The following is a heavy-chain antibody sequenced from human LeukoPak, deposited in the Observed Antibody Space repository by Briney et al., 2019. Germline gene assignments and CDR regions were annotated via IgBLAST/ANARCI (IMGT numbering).Heavy chain of an antibody. J-gene: IGHJ4*02. D-gene: IGHD1-1*01. CDR3: VRGTNDWKGLDY. CDR1: GFAFSDYF. Sequence: GGSLRLSCAASGFAFSDYFMHWVRQSPEKGLVWVSDIHPHGRYAAYADSVRGRFTISRDDAKNTLYLQMNSLTSEDTAVYYWVRGTNDWKGLDYWGQGTLVTASS. CDR2: IHPHGRYA. V-gene: IGHV3-74*03.